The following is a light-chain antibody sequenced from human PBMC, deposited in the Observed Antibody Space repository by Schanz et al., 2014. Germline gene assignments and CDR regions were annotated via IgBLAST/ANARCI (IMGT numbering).Light chain of an antibody. J-gene: IGLJ3*02. Sequence: QSVLTQPPSASGTPGQRVTMSCSGSSSNIGSNTVNWYQQLPGTAPRLLISFNDQRPSGVPDRFSASKSGTSASLAISGLQSEDEADYYCAGWDDSLNGWVFGGGTKLTVL. CDR3: AGWDDSLNGWV. V-gene: IGLV1-44*01. CDR1: SSNIGSNT. CDR2: FND.